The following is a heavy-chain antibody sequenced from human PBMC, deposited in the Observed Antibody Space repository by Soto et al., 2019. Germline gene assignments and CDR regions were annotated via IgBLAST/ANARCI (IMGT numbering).Heavy chain of an antibody. CDR2: ISAYNGNT. CDR1: DSSFRSFG. J-gene: IGHJ6*04. CDR3: ARVVSSRSYLDV. V-gene: IGHV1-18*01. Sequence: GASVKVSCKASDSSFRSFGITWLRQAPGQGLEWMGWISAYNGNTNYAQRFQGRVTMTTDTSTSTAYMELRSLRSDDTAVYYCARVVSSRSYLDVWGKGTTVTVSS. D-gene: IGHD6-13*01.